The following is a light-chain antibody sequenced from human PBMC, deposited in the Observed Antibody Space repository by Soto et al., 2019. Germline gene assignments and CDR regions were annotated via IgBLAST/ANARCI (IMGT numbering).Light chain of an antibody. CDR2: GAS. V-gene: IGKV1-27*01. CDR3: QNYDSAPLT. Sequence: DIQMTQSPSSLSASVGDIVTITCRASHGISNNLAWYQQKPGKVPKLLIYGASTLQSGVPSRFSGSGSGTDFTLTISSLQPEDVATYYCQNYDSAPLTFGQGTKVEFK. J-gene: IGKJ1*01. CDR1: HGISNN.